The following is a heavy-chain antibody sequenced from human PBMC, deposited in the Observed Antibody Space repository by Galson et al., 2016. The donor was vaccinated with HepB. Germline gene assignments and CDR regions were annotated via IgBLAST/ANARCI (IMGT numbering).Heavy chain of an antibody. Sequence: SVKVSCKASGYTFTSYGISWVRQAPGQGLEWMGWISTYNGNTNYAQRLQGRVTMTTDPSTSTAYMELRSLRSDDTAVYYCARSDYYYDSGIPCYYYGTDVWGQGTTVTVSS. J-gene: IGHJ6*02. D-gene: IGHD3-10*01. CDR1: GYTFTSYG. V-gene: IGHV1-18*04. CDR3: ARSDYYYDSGIPCYYYGTDV. CDR2: ISTYNGNT.